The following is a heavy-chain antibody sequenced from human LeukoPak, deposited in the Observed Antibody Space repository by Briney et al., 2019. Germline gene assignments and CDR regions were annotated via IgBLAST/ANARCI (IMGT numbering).Heavy chain of an antibody. CDR3: ARGRLVLWFGEYGMDV. CDR2: IVPKDGGT. CDR1: GYTFTDYT. Sequence: ASVKASCKASGYTFTDYTIHWVRQAPGQGPEWLGWIVPKDGGTNYGQKFQGRVTMTRDTSISTAYMELSRLRSDDTAVYYCARGRLVLWFGEYGMDVWGQGTTVTVSS. J-gene: IGHJ6*02. D-gene: IGHD3-10*01. V-gene: IGHV1-2*02.